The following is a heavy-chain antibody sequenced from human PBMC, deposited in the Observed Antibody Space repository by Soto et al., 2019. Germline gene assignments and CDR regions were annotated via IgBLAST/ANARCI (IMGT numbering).Heavy chain of an antibody. CDR2: ISGSGGST. V-gene: IGHV3-23*01. Sequence: GGSLRLSCAASGFTFSSYAMSWVRQAPGKGLEWVSAISGSGGSTYYADSVKGRFTISRDNSKNTLYLQMNSLRAEDTAVYYCAKAGGGTAEGYCSSTSCYVKPDARLSYYYGMDVWGQGTTVTVSS. CDR3: AKAGGGTAEGYCSSTSCYVKPDARLSYYYGMDV. J-gene: IGHJ6*02. CDR1: GFTFSSYA. D-gene: IGHD2-2*01.